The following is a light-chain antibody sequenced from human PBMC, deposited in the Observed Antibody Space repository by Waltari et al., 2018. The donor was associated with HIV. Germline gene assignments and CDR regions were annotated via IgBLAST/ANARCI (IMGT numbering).Light chain of an antibody. V-gene: IGKV1-5*03. CDR2: VES. J-gene: IGKJ1*01. CDR3: QQYNNYPWT. CDR1: QSITNW. Sequence: DIQITHSPSILSASVGDRVTITRRANQSITNWLAWYQQKPAKAPKRLIHVESSLQSGVPSRFSGSGSGTEFTLTISSLQSDDFATYYCQQYNNYPWTFGQGTKVEIK.